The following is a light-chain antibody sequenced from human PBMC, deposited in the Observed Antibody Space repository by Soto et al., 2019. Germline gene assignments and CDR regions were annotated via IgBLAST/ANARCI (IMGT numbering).Light chain of an antibody. CDR1: QSVSSY. V-gene: IGKV3-11*01. CDR2: DAS. CDR3: QQRSNLPLT. J-gene: IGKJ4*01. Sequence: EIVLTKSPATLSFSPGERATLSCRASQSVSSYLAWYQQSPGQAPRLLIYDASNRATGIPARFSGSVSGTDFNLTISSLEPEDFAVYYCQQRSNLPLTFGGGTKVAIK.